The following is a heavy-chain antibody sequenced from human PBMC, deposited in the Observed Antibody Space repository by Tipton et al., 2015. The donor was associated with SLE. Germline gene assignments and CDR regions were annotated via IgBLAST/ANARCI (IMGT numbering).Heavy chain of an antibody. CDR1: GGSFSGYY. Sequence: AGLVKPSETLSLTCGVHGGSFSGYYWSWIRQPPGKGLEWIAEINDSGTTNYNPSLKSRVTISGDKSENQFSLNLSSVTAADTAVYYCARGLYASYGGWGQLSYAMDVWGQGTTVTVSS. V-gene: IGHV4-34*01. CDR3: ARGLYASYGGWGQLSYAMDV. CDR2: INDSGTT. J-gene: IGHJ6*02. D-gene: IGHD4-23*01.